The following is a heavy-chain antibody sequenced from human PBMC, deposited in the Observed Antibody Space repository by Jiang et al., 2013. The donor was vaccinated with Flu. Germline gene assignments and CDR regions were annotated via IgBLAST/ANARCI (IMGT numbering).Heavy chain of an antibody. CDR2: YN. Sequence: YNDYAASVKGRITVNGDSSKNHFSLXLNSVTPEDTAVYYCARDEDWNYEYWGQGTLVTVSS. J-gene: IGHJ4*02. D-gene: IGHD1-7*01. CDR3: ARDEDWNYEY. V-gene: IGHV6-1*01.